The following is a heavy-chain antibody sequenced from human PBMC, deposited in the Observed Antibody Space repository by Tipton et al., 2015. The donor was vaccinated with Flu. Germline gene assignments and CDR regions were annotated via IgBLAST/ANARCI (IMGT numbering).Heavy chain of an antibody. Sequence: TLSLTCTVSGGSISSGVNYWSWIRQHPGKGLEWIAYIYYSGSTYYNPSLKSRVTISVDTSKNQFSLRLSSVTAADTAVYYCARRDYSNYVSDPKNCFDPWGQGILVTVSS. CDR2: IYYSGST. D-gene: IGHD4-11*01. V-gene: IGHV4-31*03. J-gene: IGHJ5*02. CDR1: GGSISSGVNY. CDR3: ARRDYSNYVSDPKNCFDP.